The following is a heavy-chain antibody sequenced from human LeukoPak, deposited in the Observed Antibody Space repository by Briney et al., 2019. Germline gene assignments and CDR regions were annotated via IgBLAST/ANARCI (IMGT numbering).Heavy chain of an antibody. Sequence: PGGPLRLSCAASGFTFSSYEMHWVRQAPGKGLEWVSYISSSGTTIYYADSVKGRFTISRDNAKNSLYLQMNSLRAEDTAVYYCARDSNYYDSSSYYGADYWGQGTLVTVSS. V-gene: IGHV3-48*03. CDR3: ARDSNYYDSSSYYGADY. CDR2: ISSSGTTI. CDR1: GFTFSSYE. D-gene: IGHD3-22*01. J-gene: IGHJ4*02.